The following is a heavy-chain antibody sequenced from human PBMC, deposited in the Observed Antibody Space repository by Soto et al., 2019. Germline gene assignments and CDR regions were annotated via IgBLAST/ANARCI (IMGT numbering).Heavy chain of an antibody. D-gene: IGHD6-13*01. CDR1: GGSFSGYY. J-gene: IGHJ4*02. CDR2: INHSGST. CDR3: ASRIAAAGTPFAYYFDY. Sequence: PSETLSLTCAVYGGSFSGYYWSWIRQPPGKGLEWIGEINHSGSTNYNPSLKSRVTISVDTSKNQFSLKLSSVTAADTAVYYWASRIAAAGTPFAYYFDYWGQGTLVTVSS. V-gene: IGHV4-34*01.